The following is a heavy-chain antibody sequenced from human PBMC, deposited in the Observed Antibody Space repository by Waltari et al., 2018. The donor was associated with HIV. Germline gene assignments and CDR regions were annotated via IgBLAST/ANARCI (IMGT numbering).Heavy chain of an antibody. V-gene: IGHV3-74*01. CDR3: IRDMFGEYDY. CDR1: GFRFRRYW. Sequence: EVQLEASGGASVQPGGSLRLSCEAAGFRFRRYWMHWVRQTPGKGLVWVSRMNEDGNRIDYAGSVRGRFTISRDSAKNTLFLQMNSLRDEDTAMYYCIRDMFGEYDYWGQGALVTVSS. J-gene: IGHJ4*02. CDR2: MNEDGNRI. D-gene: IGHD3-10*02.